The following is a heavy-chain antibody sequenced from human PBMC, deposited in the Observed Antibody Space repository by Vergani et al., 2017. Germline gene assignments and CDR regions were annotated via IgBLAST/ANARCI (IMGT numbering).Heavy chain of an antibody. J-gene: IGHJ4*02. D-gene: IGHD3-10*01. Sequence: QVQLEQSGAEVKKPGASVKVSCRASGYTFTDYYVHWVPRAPGQGLEWMGLINPNNGDSNFAPRFQGWVTMTRDTSLSTAYMELSRLTSDDTAMYYCVRELRGGYFDYWGQGTLVTVSS. CDR1: GYTFTDYY. CDR2: INPNNGDS. V-gene: IGHV1-2*04. CDR3: VRELRGGYFDY.